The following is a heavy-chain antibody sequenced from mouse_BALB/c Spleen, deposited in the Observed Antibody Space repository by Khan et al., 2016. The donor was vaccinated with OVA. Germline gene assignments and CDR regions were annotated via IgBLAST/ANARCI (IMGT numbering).Heavy chain of an antibody. V-gene: IGHV14-4*02. D-gene: IGHD1-1*01. CDR3: KLIRPAWFAY. CDR2: IDPENGDT. CDR1: GFNIKDYY. Sequence: VQLQQSGAELVRSGASVKLSCTASGFNIKDYYMHWVKQRPEQGLEWIGWIDPENGDTEYAPKFQGKATMTADTSSNTAYLQLSSLTSEDTAVYYGKLIRPAWFAYGGQGTLVTVSA. J-gene: IGHJ3*01.